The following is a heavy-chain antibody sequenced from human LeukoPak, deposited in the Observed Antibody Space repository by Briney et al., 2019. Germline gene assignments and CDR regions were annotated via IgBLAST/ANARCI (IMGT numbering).Heavy chain of an antibody. V-gene: IGHV3-48*04. Sequence: GGSLRLSCAASGFTFSDYSMNWVRQTPGKGLEWVSHISGTMTTITYADSVQGRFTISRDNAKNTLYLQMNSLRVEDTALYYCARSFSNTVRGVGDSWGQGTLVTVSS. CDR3: ARSFSNTVRGVGDS. J-gene: IGHJ4*02. D-gene: IGHD3-10*01. CDR1: GFTFSDYS. CDR2: ISGTMTTI.